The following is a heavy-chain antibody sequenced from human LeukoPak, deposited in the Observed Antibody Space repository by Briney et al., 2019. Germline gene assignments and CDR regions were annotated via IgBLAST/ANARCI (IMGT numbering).Heavy chain of an antibody. V-gene: IGHV3-74*01. CDR2: INSDGSST. CDR3: AREFIAAAGPFDY. J-gene: IGHJ4*02. Sequence: PGGSLRLSCAPSGFTFSSYWMHWVRQAPGKGLVWVSRINSDGSSTSYADSVKGRFTISRDNAKNTLYQQMNSLRAEDTAVYYCAREFIAAAGPFDYWGQGTLVTVSS. D-gene: IGHD6-13*01. CDR1: GFTFSSYW.